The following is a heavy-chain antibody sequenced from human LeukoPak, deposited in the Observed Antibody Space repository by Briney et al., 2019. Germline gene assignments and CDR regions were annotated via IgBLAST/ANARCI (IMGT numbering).Heavy chain of an antibody. D-gene: IGHD6-13*01. CDR3: ARLDDIAAAVQH. CDR2: IYPGDSDV. V-gene: IGHV5-51*01. CDR1: GYIFTNYW. J-gene: IGHJ1*01. Sequence: GESLKISCTGSGYIFTNYWIGWVRQMPGKGLEWIGIIYPGDSDVRYSPSFQGQVTISADKSISTAYLQWSSLKASDTAMYYCARLDDIAAAVQHWGQGTLVTVSS.